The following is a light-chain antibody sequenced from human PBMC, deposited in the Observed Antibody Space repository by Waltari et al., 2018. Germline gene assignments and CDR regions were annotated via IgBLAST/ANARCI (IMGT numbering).Light chain of an antibody. CDR3: QQTYSSP. V-gene: IGKV1-39*01. CDR1: QSISSH. CDR2: AAS. J-gene: IGKJ2*01. Sequence: DIQLTQSPSSLSASLGDRVTIICRASQSISSHLNWYQQKPGKAPKLLIYAASNLQSGVPSRFSGSGSGTDFTLTISSLQPEDFATYYFQQTYSSPFGQGTKLDI.